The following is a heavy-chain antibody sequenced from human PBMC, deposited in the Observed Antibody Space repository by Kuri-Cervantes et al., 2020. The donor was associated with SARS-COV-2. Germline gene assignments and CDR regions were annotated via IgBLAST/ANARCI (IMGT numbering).Heavy chain of an antibody. CDR3: ARGPWRSEQVGPPSYYYLDV. J-gene: IGHJ6*03. CDR1: GGPFSGYY. V-gene: IGHV4-34*01. Sequence: SETLSLTCTVYGGPFSGYYWSWLRQLPGKGLEWIGDINDIGSTNYNPSLESRVTISVDTSKNQFSLNLSSVTAGDTALYYCARGPWRSEQVGPPSYYYLDVWGKGTTVTVSS. D-gene: IGHD3-16*01. CDR2: INDIGST.